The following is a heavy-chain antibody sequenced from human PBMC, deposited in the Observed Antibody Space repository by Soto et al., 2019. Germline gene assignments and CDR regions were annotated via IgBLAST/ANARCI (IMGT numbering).Heavy chain of an antibody. J-gene: IGHJ4*02. CDR2: IVPIYRTA. V-gene: IGHV1-69*13. Sequence: RASVKVSCKASGGTFSSYRFNWVRQAPGQGLEWMGGIVPIYRTADYPVDSQDRVTITADDSARTVYLEVRSLKPRDTAVYYCVRDSGAKLSSSWGQGTLVTVSS. CDR3: VRDSGAKLSSS. D-gene: IGHD6-13*01. CDR1: GGTFSSYR.